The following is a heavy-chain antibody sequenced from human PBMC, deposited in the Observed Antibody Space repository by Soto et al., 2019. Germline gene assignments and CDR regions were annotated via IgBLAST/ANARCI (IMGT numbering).Heavy chain of an antibody. CDR1: GFTFSSYD. V-gene: IGHV3-13*01. Sequence: EGSLRLSCAASGFTFSSYDMHWVRQATGKGLEWVSSIGTAGDTYYPGSVKGRFTISRENAKNSLYLQMNSLRAEDTAVYYCARVSIAAAGQGYYYYGMDVWGQGTTVTVSS. J-gene: IGHJ6*02. CDR3: ARVSIAAAGQGYYYYGMDV. CDR2: IGTAGDT. D-gene: IGHD6-13*01.